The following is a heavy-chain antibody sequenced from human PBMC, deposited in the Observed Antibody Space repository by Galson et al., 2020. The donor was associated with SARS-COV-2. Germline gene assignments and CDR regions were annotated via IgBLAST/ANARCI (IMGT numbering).Heavy chain of an antibody. CDR2: IYSFDTT. D-gene: IGHD2-21*02. CDR1: SVKSGGYS. Sequence: SVKSGGYSWSWIRPPPGKGLEWIGYIYSFDTTSYSPSLKSRVTMSLDTSKNQFSLKLRSVTAADTAVYYCAREVTWGQGTLVTVSS. V-gene: IGHV4-30-4*07. CDR3: AREVT. J-gene: IGHJ4*02.